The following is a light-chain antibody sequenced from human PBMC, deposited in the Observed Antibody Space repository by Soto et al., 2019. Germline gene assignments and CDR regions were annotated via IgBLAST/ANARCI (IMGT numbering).Light chain of an antibody. CDR1: QSVLYSSNNKNY. J-gene: IGKJ4*01. V-gene: IGKV4-1*01. CDR2: WAS. Sequence: IVMTQSPDSLAVSLGERATINCKSSQSVLYSSNNKNYLAWYQQKPGQPPKLLIYWASTRESGVPDRFSGSGSGTDFTLTISSLQAEDVAVYYCQQYYSPSPTFGGGTKVEIK. CDR3: QQYYSPSPT.